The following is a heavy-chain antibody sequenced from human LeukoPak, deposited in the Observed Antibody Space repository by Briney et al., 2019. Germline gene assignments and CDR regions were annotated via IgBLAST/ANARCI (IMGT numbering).Heavy chain of an antibody. CDR1: GYSISSGYY. CDR3: ARVAVVATTTPDAFDI. CDR2: IYHSGST. D-gene: IGHD2-15*01. Sequence: SETLSLTCTVSGYSISSGYYWGWIRQPPGKGLEWIGSIYHSGSTYYNPSLKSRVTISVDTSKNQFSLKLSSVTAADTAVYYCARVAVVATTTPDAFDIWGQGTMVTVSS. V-gene: IGHV4-38-2*02. J-gene: IGHJ3*02.